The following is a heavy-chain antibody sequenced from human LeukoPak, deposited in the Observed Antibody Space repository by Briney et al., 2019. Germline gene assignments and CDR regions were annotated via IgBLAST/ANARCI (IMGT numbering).Heavy chain of an antibody. CDR3: AKDRRAYCSGGSCFFDY. V-gene: IGHV3-30*18. Sequence: GGSLRLSCAASGFTFSSYGMHWVRQAPGKGLEWVAVISYDGSNKYYADSVKGRFTISRDNSKNTLYLQMNSLRAEDTAVYYCAKDRRAYCSGGSCFFDYWGQGTLVTVSS. CDR2: ISYDGSNK. J-gene: IGHJ4*02. CDR1: GFTFSSYG. D-gene: IGHD2-15*01.